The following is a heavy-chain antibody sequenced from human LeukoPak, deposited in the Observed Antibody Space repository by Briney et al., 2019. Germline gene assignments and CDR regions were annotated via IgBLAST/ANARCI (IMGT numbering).Heavy chain of an antibody. Sequence: SGGSLRLSCAASGFTFSSYWMSWVRQAPGKGLEWVANIKQDGSEKYYVDSVKGRFTISRDNAKNSLYLQMNSLRAEDTAVYFCAKSTRAVMAMMDVWGKGTTVTVSS. D-gene: IGHD3-16*01. V-gene: IGHV3-7*01. CDR2: IKQDGSEK. CDR1: GFTFSSYW. J-gene: IGHJ6*04. CDR3: AKSTRAVMAMMDV.